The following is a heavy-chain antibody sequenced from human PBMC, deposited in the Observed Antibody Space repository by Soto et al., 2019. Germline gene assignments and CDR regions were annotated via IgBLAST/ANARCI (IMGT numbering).Heavy chain of an antibody. CDR3: AKHTLYCSGGACYLDYFDY. D-gene: IGHD2-15*01. J-gene: IGHJ4*02. CDR1: GGSISSGSSY. Sequence: TVSGGSISSGSSYWGWIRQPPGRGLEWIGSIYFSGTTYYNPSLKSRVTISADTSKNQFSLRLTSVTAADTAMYYCAKHTLYCSGGACYLDYFDYWGQGTLVTVSS. CDR2: IYFSGTT. V-gene: IGHV4-39*01.